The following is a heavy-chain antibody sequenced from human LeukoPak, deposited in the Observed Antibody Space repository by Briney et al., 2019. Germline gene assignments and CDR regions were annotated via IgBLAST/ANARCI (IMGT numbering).Heavy chain of an antibody. CDR1: GFTFSSYA. D-gene: IGHD4-4*01. J-gene: IGHJ2*01. CDR2: ISGSGGST. Sequence: GGSLRLSCAASGFTFSSYAMSWVRQAPGKGLEWVSAISGSGGSTYYAGSVEGRFTISRDNSKTTLFLQMNSLRAEDTALYYCAKADYSNYRSYFDLWGRGTVVTVSS. V-gene: IGHV3-23*01. CDR3: AKADYSNYRSYFDL.